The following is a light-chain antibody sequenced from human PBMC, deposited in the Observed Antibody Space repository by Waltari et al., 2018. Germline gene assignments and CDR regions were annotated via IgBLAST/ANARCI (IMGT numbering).Light chain of an antibody. J-gene: IGKJ3*01. CDR3: QQYYSTPRT. Sequence: DIVMTQSPDSMAVSLGERATINCKSRQSFLYSSNNKNYLAWYQQKPGQPPKLLIYWASTRESGVPDRFRGSGSVTDFTLTISSLQAEDVAVYYCQQYYSTPRTFGPGTKVDIK. CDR1: QSFLYSSNNKNY. CDR2: WAS. V-gene: IGKV4-1*01.